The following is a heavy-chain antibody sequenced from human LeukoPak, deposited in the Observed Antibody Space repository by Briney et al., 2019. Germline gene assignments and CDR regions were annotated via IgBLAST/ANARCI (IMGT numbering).Heavy chain of an antibody. D-gene: IGHD3-9*01. CDR3: AREPSTYLRYFDWVPSLDY. CDR2: ISSSSSYI. V-gene: IGHV3-21*01. J-gene: IGHJ4*02. Sequence: PGGSLRLSCAASGFTFSSYSMNWVRQAPGKGLEWVSSISSSSSYIYYADSVKGRFTISRDNAKNSLYLQMNSLRAEDTAVYYCAREPSTYLRYFDWVPSLDYWGQGTLVTVSS. CDR1: GFTFSSYS.